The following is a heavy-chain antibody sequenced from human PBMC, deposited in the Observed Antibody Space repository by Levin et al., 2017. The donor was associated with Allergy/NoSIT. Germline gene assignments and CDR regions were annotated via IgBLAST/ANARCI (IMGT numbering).Heavy chain of an antibody. CDR2: PRSIRHGGTS. CDR1: GFTFGDYA. CDR3: TRDIAARHWFDP. J-gene: IGHJ5*02. D-gene: IGHD6-6*01. V-gene: IGHV3-49*03. Sequence: GGSLRLSCTASGFTFGDYAMSWFRQAPGKGLEWVAFPRSIRHGGTSEYAASVKGRFIISRDDSKSIAYLQMNSLKIEDTAMYYCTRDIAARHWFDPWGQGTQVTVSS.